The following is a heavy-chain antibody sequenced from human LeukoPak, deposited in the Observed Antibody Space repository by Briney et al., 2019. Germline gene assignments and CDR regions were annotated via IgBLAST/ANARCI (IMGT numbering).Heavy chain of an antibody. CDR3: AKGLCSGGSCYDY. V-gene: IGHV3-23*01. CDR1: GFTFSSYA. CDR2: VSGSGGST. J-gene: IGHJ4*02. Sequence: GGSLRLSCAASGFTFSSYAMSWVRQAPGKGLEWVSAVSGSGGSTYYADSVKGRFTISRDNSKNTLYLQMNSLRAEDTAVYYCAKGLCSGGSCYDYWGQGTLVTVSS. D-gene: IGHD2-15*01.